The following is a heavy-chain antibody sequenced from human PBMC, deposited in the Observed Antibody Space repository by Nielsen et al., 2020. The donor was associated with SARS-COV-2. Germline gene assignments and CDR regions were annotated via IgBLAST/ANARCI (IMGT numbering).Heavy chain of an antibody. CDR3: ATQWAYCGGDCYSSFDY. CDR2: IIPILGIA. V-gene: IGHV1-69*02. Sequence: SVKVSCKASGGTFSSYTISWVRQAPGQGLEWMGRIIPILGIANYAQKFQGRVTITADKSTSTAYMELSSLRSEDTAVYYCATQWAYCGGDCYSSFDYWGQGTLVTVSS. CDR1: GGTFSSYT. J-gene: IGHJ4*02. D-gene: IGHD2-21*02.